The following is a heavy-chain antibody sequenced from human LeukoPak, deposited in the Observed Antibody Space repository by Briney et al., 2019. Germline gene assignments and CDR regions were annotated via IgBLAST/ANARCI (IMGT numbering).Heavy chain of an antibody. V-gene: IGHV4-4*07. CDR3: ARIFDRDI. CDR2: IHGTLGST. CDR1: GGPIRNSY. J-gene: IGHJ3*02. D-gene: IGHD3-3*01. Sequence: PSETLSLTCTVSGGPIRNSYWSWVRHSAGTGMQWIGRIHGTLGSTNHNPSLKSRVVMSLDTSSNRFSLRLSAMSAVDTATYYCARIFDRDIWGQGTLVTVSP.